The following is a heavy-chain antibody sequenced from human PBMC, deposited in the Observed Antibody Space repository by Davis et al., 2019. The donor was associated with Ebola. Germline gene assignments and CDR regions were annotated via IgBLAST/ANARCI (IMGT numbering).Heavy chain of an antibody. D-gene: IGHD4/OR15-4a*01. CDR1: VNIFNTYR. CDR2: IYTGDSDT. Sequence: ADSLKISCKVSVNIFNTYRIVWVRQMPGKGLDWMGLIYTGDSDTRYSPSFEGQVNISVYRSISTAQLQWSSLNASDTAMYYCVRQESLYGAIDSWGQGTLVTVSS. CDR3: VRQESLYGAIDS. J-gene: IGHJ4*02. V-gene: IGHV5-51*01.